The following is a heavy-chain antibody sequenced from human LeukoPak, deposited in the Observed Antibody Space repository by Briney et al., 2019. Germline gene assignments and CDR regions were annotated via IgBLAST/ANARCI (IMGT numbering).Heavy chain of an antibody. CDR1: GFTFSSNA. Sequence: GGSLRLSCAASGFTFSSNAMSWVRQAPGKGLEWFSAITGSGGSTYYADSVKGRFTISRDSSKNTLYLQMNSLRAEDTAVYYCAKSFYYDSSGYYPLYYFDYWGQGTLVTVSS. CDR2: ITGSGGST. D-gene: IGHD3-22*01. J-gene: IGHJ4*02. V-gene: IGHV3-23*01. CDR3: AKSFYYDSSGYYPLYYFDY.